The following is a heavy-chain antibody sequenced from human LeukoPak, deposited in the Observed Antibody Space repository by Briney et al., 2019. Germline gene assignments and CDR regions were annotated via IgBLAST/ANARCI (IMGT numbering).Heavy chain of an antibody. V-gene: IGHV4-59*08. J-gene: IGHJ5*02. Sequence: SGTLSLTCTVSGGSISSYYGSWMRRPPAKGREWIWYIYNSGSTNYNPSLKSRVTISVDTSKNQFSLKLTSVTAADTAVYYCARQWELRGWFDPWGQGTLVTVSS. D-gene: IGHD1-26*01. CDR3: ARQWELRGWFDP. CDR1: GGSISSYY. CDR2: IYNSGST.